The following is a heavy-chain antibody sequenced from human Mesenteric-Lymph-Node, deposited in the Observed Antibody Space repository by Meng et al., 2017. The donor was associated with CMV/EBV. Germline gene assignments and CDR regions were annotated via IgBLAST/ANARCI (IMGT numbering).Heavy chain of an antibody. D-gene: IGHD1-1*01. J-gene: IGHJ3*01. V-gene: IGHV6-1*01. CDR2: TYYRSKWYN. CDR3: TRGDPAATATSAFDV. CDR1: SRRRAA. Sequence: SRRRAAWTWLRQSPSRGLEWLGRTYYRSKWYNDYAVSLQSRITISADISKDQMSLQLNSVTPEDSAVYYCTRGDPAATATSAFDVWGQGTMVTVSS.